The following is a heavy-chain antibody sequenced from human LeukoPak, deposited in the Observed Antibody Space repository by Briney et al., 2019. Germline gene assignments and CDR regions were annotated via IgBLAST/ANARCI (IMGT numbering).Heavy chain of an antibody. Sequence: PGGSLRLSCEGSAFIFSGHWMNWVRQTPGKGLEWVASINHNGNVNYYVDSVKGRFTISRDNAKNSLYLQMSSLRAEDTAVYFCARGGGLDVWGQGATVTVSS. CDR2: INHNGNVN. V-gene: IGHV3-7*03. CDR1: AFIFSGHW. J-gene: IGHJ6*02. D-gene: IGHD3-16*01. CDR3: ARGGGLDV.